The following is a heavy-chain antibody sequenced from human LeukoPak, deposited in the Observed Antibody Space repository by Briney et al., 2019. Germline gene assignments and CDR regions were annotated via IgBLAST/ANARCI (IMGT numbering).Heavy chain of an antibody. CDR2: IVVGSGNT. Sequence: GTSVKVSCKASGFTFTSSAMQWVRQARGQRLEWIGWIVVGSGNTNYAQKFQERVTITRDMSTSTAYMELSSLRSEDTAVYYCAAVTPPYDKSPRWYFDLWGRGTLVTVSS. CDR1: GFTFTSSA. J-gene: IGHJ2*01. V-gene: IGHV1-58*02. CDR3: AAVTPPYDKSPRWYFDL. D-gene: IGHD3-16*01.